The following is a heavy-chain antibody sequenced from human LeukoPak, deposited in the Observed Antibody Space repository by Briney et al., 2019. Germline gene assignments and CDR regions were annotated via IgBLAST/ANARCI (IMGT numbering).Heavy chain of an antibody. Sequence: GGSLRLSCAASGFTLSSYEMSWVRQPPGKGLEWVSYISSSGSPIYYADSAKGRFTISRDNAKNSLYLQMSSLSAEDTAVYYCASPRTNVPDYWGQGTLVTVSS. V-gene: IGHV3-48*03. D-gene: IGHD1/OR15-1a*01. J-gene: IGHJ4*02. CDR2: ISSSGSPI. CDR3: ASPRTNVPDY. CDR1: GFTLSSYE.